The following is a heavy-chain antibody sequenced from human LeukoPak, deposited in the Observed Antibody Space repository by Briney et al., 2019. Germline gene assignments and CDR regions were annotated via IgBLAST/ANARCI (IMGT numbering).Heavy chain of an antibody. CDR3: AKGAYDFLEIAYFDY. D-gene: IGHD3-3*01. J-gene: IGHJ4*02. Sequence: GGSLRLSCAASGFSFTKYAMNWVRQAPGKGLEWVAAVIGSSGATDYADSVKGRFTISRDNSKNTLFLQMNSLRAEDTAIYYCAKGAYDFLEIAYFDYWGQGALVTVSS. V-gene: IGHV3-23*01. CDR1: GFSFTKYA. CDR2: VIGSSGAT.